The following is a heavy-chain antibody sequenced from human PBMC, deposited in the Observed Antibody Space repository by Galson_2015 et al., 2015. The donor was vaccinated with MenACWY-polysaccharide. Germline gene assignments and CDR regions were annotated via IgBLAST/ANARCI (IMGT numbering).Heavy chain of an antibody. CDR3: ARDKAVGATHFDY. J-gene: IGHJ4*02. D-gene: IGHD1-26*01. CDR2: ISSSGSTI. V-gene: IGHV3-48*03. CDR1: GFTFSSYE. Sequence: LRLSCAAYGFTFSSYEMNWVRQAPGKGLEWVSYISSSGSTIYYADSVKGRFTISRDNAKDSLFLQMNSLRAEDTAVYYCARDKAVGATHFDYWGRGTLVTVSS.